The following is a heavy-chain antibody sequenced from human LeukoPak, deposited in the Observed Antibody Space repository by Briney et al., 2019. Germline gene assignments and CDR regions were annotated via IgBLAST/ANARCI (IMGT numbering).Heavy chain of an antibody. CDR3: AGYTSGWYFLRY. CDR2: ISSSGSTI. V-gene: IGHV3-48*03. J-gene: IGHJ4*02. Sequence: GGSLRLSCVASEFIFSSYEMNWVRQAPGKGLEWVSYISSSGSTIYYADSVKGRFTISRDNAKNSLYLQMNSLRADDTAVYYCAGYTSGWYFLRYWGQGTLVSVSS. CDR1: EFIFSSYE. D-gene: IGHD6-19*01.